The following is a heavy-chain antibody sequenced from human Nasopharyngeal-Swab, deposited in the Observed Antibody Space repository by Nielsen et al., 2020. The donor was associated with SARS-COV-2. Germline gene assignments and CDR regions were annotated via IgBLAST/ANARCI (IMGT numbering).Heavy chain of an antibody. CDR3: TRYCSTTSCPRGFDH. CDR2: IKQGGTQQ. V-gene: IGHV3-7*01. J-gene: IGHJ4*02. CDR1: GFTFSSYW. Sequence: GESLKISCAASGFTFSSYWMSWVRQAPGKGLEWVAHIKQGGTQQYYVDSVKGRFTISRDNAKNSLYLQMNSLRADDTAVYYCTRYCSTTSCPRGFDHWGQGTLVTVSS. D-gene: IGHD2-2*01.